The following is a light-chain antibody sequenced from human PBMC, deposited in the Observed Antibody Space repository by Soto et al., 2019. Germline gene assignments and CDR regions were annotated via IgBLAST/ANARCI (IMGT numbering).Light chain of an antibody. CDR1: QVFSSS. J-gene: IGKJ5*01. V-gene: IGKV1-9*01. Sequence: DIQLTQSPSFLSASVGDRVTITCRASQVFSSSLAWYQQKPGKAPKLLIYAASTLQSGVPSRFSGSGSGTEFTLTISSLQPEDFATYYCQQLNSFPITFGQGTRLVIK. CDR2: AAS. CDR3: QQLNSFPIT.